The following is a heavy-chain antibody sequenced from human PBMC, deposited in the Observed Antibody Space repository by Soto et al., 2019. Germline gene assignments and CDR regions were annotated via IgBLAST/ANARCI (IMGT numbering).Heavy chain of an antibody. D-gene: IGHD3-3*01. J-gene: IGHJ5*02. V-gene: IGHV1-18*01. CDR3: ARDFGVVMSWVNWFDP. CDR2: ISAYNGNT. Sequence: GASVKVSCKASGYTFTSYGISWVRQAPGQGLEWMGWISAYNGNTNYAQKLQGRVTMTTDTSTSTAYMELRSLRSDDTAVYYCARDFGVVMSWVNWFDPWGQGTLVTVSS. CDR1: GYTFTSYG.